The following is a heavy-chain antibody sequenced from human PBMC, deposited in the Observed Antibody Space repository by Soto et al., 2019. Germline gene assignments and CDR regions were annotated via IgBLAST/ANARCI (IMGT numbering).Heavy chain of an antibody. V-gene: IGHV4-4*02. D-gene: IGHD3-10*01. CDR1: GGSISRGYW. CDR2: IHHSESI. Sequence: QVQLQESGPGLVKPSGTLSLTCAVFGGSISRGYWWSWVRQSPGKGLEWIGEIHHSESINYNPSLRSRATISVDMSKNQFSLRLNSVTAADTGVYYCARQASYYIDSWGKGTLVTVSS. J-gene: IGHJ5*01. CDR3: ARQASYYIDS.